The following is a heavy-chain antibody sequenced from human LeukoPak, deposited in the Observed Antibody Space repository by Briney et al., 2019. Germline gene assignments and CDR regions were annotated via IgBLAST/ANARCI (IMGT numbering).Heavy chain of an antibody. J-gene: IGHJ3*02. CDR1: GYSIRTGYY. V-gene: IGHV4-38-2*01. CDR3: ARSYFSVGAFDN. D-gene: IGHD2/OR15-2a*01. CDR2: VYHTGNT. Sequence: SETLSLTCDVSGYSIRTGYYWGWARQPPGKDLEWIGSVYHTGNTYYNPSLQSRVNILVDTSKNQFSLSLTSVTAADTAVYYCARSYFSVGAFDNWGQGTMVTVSS.